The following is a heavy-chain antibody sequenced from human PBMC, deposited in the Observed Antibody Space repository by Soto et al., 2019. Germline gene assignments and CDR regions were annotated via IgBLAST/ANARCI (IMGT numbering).Heavy chain of an antibody. CDR3: AKNQYHSSSRGWFDP. CDR1: GFTFSRYA. V-gene: IGHV3-23*01. Sequence: GSLRLSCAASGFTFSRYAMSWVRQAPGKGLEWVSAISGSGGSTYYADSVKGRFTISRDNSKNTLYLQMNSLRAEDTAVYYCAKNQYHSSSRGWFDPWGQGTLVTVSS. J-gene: IGHJ5*02. D-gene: IGHD6-13*01. CDR2: ISGSGGST.